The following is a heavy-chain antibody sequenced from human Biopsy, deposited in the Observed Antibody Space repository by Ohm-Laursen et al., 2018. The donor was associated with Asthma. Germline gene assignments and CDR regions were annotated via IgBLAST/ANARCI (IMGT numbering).Heavy chain of an antibody. Sequence: ASVKVSCKPSGYTFNSAGITWVRQAPGQGLEWMGWISVYNGNTNVAQKLQDRVTMITDTSTSTAYMELRSLRSDDTAVYFCARAVDYSHYYGIDVWGQGTTVPVS. V-gene: IGHV1-18*01. D-gene: IGHD3-10*01. J-gene: IGHJ6*02. CDR2: ISVYNGNT. CDR3: ARAVDYSHYYGIDV. CDR1: GYTFNSAG.